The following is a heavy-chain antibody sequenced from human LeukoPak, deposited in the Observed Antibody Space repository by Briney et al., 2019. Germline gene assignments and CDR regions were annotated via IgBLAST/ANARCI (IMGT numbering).Heavy chain of an antibody. V-gene: IGHV4-34*01. CDR3: ARAQRWLQFPFDY. Sequence: SETLSLTCAVYGGSFSGYYWSWIRQPPGKGLEWIGEINHSGSTSYNPSLKSRVTISVDTSKNQFSLKLSSVTAADTAVYYCARAQRWLQFPFDYWGQGTLVTVSS. J-gene: IGHJ4*02. D-gene: IGHD5-24*01. CDR2: INHSGST. CDR1: GGSFSGYY.